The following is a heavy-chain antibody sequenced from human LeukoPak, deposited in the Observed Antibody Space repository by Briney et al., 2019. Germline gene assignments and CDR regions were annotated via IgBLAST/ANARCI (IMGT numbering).Heavy chain of an antibody. CDR3: ARNLAAPRNV. D-gene: IGHD1-14*01. CDR1: GGSISSSRHY. CDR2: IFYSGNT. Sequence: SETLSLTCTVSGGSISSSRHYWAWIRQSPGKGLEWIGCIFYSGNTYYSPSLKSRVTISVDTSKNQFSLKLSSVTAADTAVYYCARNLAAPRNVWGQGTTVTVSS. J-gene: IGHJ6*02. V-gene: IGHV4-39*07.